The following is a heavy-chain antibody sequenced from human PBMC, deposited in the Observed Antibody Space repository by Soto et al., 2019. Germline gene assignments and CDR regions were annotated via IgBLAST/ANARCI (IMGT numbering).Heavy chain of an antibody. CDR3: ARERPTMVRGVFFYYGMDV. D-gene: IGHD3-10*01. V-gene: IGHV1-8*01. CDR2: MNPNSGNT. CDR1: GYTFTSYD. J-gene: IGHJ6*02. Sequence: QVQLVQSGAEVKKPGASVKVSCKASGYTFTSYDINWVRQATGQGLEWMGWMNPNSGNTGYAQKFPGRVTMTRNTSISTAYMELSTLRSEDTAVYYCARERPTMVRGVFFYYGMDVWGQGTTVTVSS.